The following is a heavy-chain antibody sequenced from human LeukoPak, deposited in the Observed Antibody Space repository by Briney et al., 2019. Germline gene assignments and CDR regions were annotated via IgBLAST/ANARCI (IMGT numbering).Heavy chain of an antibody. CDR1: GYTFTSYA. CDR2: INAGNGNT. CDR3: AREHDLWSGFSLDY. J-gene: IGHJ4*02. D-gene: IGHD3-3*01. V-gene: IGHV1-3*01. Sequence: GASVKVSCKASGYTFTSYAIQWVRQAPGQRLEWMGWINAGNGNTKYSQKFQGRVTITRDTSASTAYMELSSLRSEDTAMYYCAREHDLWSGFSLDYWGQGTLVTVPS.